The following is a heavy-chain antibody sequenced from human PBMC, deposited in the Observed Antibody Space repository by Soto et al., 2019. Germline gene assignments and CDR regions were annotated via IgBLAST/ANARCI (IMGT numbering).Heavy chain of an antibody. CDR1: GFTLSKAW. Sequence: EVQVVESGGGLVKPGGSLRLSCATSGFTLSKAWMNWVRQAPGKGLEWVGRIRSTTDGGTTDYAAPVKGRFTISSDDSKNTLYLQMNSLKTEDTAVYYCVTDQGYFQNWGQGTLVTVSS. CDR3: VTDQGYFQN. V-gene: IGHV3-15*07. J-gene: IGHJ1*01. D-gene: IGHD6-13*01. CDR2: IRSTTDGGTT.